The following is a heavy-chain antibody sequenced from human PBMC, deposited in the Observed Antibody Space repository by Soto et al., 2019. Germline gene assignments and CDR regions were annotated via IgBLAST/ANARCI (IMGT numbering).Heavy chain of an antibody. D-gene: IGHD2-2*01. CDR3: ARDLLPPSSIVVVPAAIDY. CDR1: GYTFTSYG. V-gene: IGHV1-18*01. J-gene: IGHJ4*01. CDR2: ISAYNGNT. Sequence: ASVKVSCKASGYTFTSYGISWVRQAPGQGLEWMGWISAYNGNTNYAQKLQGRVTMTTDTSTSTAYMELRSLRSDDTAVYYCARDLLPPSSIVVVPAAIDYRGQGTLVPVSS.